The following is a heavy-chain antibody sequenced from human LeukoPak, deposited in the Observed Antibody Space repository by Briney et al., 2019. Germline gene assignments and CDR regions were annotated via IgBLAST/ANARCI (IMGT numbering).Heavy chain of an antibody. V-gene: IGHV4-39*01. J-gene: IGHJ4*02. D-gene: IGHD3-9*01. Sequence: PSETLSLTCTVSGGSISSSSYYWGWIRQPPGKGLEWIGSIYYSGSTYYNPSLKSRVTISVDTSKNQFSLKLSSVTAADTAVYYCASRRYFDYWGQGTLVTVSS. CDR2: IYYSGST. CDR1: GGSISSSSYY. CDR3: ASRRYFDY.